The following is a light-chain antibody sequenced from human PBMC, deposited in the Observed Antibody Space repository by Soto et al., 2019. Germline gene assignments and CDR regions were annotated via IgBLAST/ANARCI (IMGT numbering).Light chain of an antibody. J-gene: IGKJ2*01. CDR2: WAS. V-gene: IGKV4-1*01. Sequence: DIVMTQSPDSLAVSLGERATINCKSSQSVLYSSNNKNYLGWYQQKLGQPPKLLIYWASTRESGVPDRFSGSGYETDFTLTISSLQAEDVAVYYCQQYYRAPPTFGQGTKLEIK. CDR3: QQYYRAPPT. CDR1: QSVLYSSNNKNY.